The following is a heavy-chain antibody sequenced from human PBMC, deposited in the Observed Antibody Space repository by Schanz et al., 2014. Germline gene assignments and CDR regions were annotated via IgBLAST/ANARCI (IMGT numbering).Heavy chain of an antibody. D-gene: IGHD6-19*01. Sequence: QLQMQESGPGLVKPSETLSLTCSVSGDSISSTSYYWGWIRQPPGKGLEWIGSIYYSGSTYYNASLKRRAPIPVDTSKNQSPLKLTSVTAADSAVYYCARLWGGWRSPDYWGQGTLVTVSS. J-gene: IGHJ4*02. V-gene: IGHV4-39*01. CDR1: GDSISSTSYY. CDR2: IYYSGST. CDR3: ARLWGGWRSPDY.